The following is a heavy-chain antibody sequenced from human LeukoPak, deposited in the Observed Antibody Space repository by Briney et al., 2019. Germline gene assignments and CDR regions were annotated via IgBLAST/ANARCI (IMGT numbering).Heavy chain of an antibody. J-gene: IGHJ4*02. V-gene: IGHV3-9*01. CDR1: EFNFGDYA. CDR2: ISWNSGSI. D-gene: IGHD6-19*01. CDR3: VRDIRPYSSGLFDF. Sequence: PGGSLRLSCAGSEFNFGDYAMHWVRQVAGKGLEWISGISWNSGSIGYADSVEGRFTISRDNTKNFLYLQMKNLRVADTALYFCVRDIRPYSSGLFDFWGQGTQVTVSS.